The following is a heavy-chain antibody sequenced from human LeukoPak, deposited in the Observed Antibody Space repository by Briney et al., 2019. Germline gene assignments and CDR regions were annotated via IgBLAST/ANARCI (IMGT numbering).Heavy chain of an antibody. Sequence: PGGSLRLSCAASGFTFSDYYMSWIRQAPGKGLEWVSYISSSGSTMYYADSVKGRFTISRDNAKNSLYLQMNSLRAEDTAVYYCARRIWAVGATWLGSIDYWGQGTLVTVSS. CDR1: GFTFSDYY. CDR3: ARRIWAVGATWLGSIDY. V-gene: IGHV3-11*04. CDR2: ISSSGSTM. D-gene: IGHD1-26*01. J-gene: IGHJ4*02.